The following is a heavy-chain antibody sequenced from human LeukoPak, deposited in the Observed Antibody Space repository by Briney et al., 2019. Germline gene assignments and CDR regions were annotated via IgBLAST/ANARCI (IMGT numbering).Heavy chain of an antibody. CDR3: ARDSDYGDPYYYYGMDV. V-gene: IGHV1-18*01. Sequence: ASVKVSCKASGYTFTSYGISWVRQAPGQGLEWMGWISAYNGNTNYAQKLQGRVTMTTDTSTSTAYMELRSLRSDDTAVYYCARDSDYGDPYYYYGMDVWGQGTTVTVSS. D-gene: IGHD4-17*01. J-gene: IGHJ6*02. CDR1: GYTFTSYG. CDR2: ISAYNGNT.